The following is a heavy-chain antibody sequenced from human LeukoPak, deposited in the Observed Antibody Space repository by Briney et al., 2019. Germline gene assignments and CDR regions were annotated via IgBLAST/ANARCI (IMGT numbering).Heavy chain of an antibody. D-gene: IGHD5-12*01. V-gene: IGHV4-59*01. Sequence: SETLSLTYTVSGGSLSSYYWSWIRQPPGKGLEWTGYIYYSGSTNYNPSLKSRVTISVDTSKNQFSLKLSSVTPADTAVYYCARGGYSGYDHDFDYWGQGTLVTVSS. CDR2: IYYSGST. CDR1: GGSLSSYY. CDR3: ARGGYSGYDHDFDY. J-gene: IGHJ4*02.